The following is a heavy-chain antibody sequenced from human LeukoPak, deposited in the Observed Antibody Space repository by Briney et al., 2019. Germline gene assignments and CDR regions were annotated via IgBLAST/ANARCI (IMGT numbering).Heavy chain of an antibody. J-gene: IGHJ6*03. CDR2: IVVGSGNT. V-gene: IGHV1-58*02. Sequence: GASVRVSCKTSGFTFTRSAMQWVRQARGQRLEWIGWIVVGSGNTNYAQKFQERVAISRDMSTNTAYMELRSLRSDDTAVYYCARVLTAAGYYYYYYMDVWGKGTTVTISS. CDR3: ARVLTAAGYYYYYYMDV. D-gene: IGHD1-14*01. CDR1: GFTFTRSA.